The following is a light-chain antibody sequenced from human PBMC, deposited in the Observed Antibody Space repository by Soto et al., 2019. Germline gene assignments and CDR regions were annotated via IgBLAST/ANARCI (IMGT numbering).Light chain of an antibody. Sequence: DIQITQSPSSLSASVGDRVTITCRASQSISSYLNWYQQKPGKATKLLIYALIYDTASLQSGVPSRFSASGSGTYFSRTTSSLRPEEVATYDGHHSYSTPPNVGQGNKVEIK. V-gene: IGKV1-39*01. J-gene: IGKJ2*01. CDR3: HHSYSTPPN. CDR2: ALIYDTA. CDR1: QSISSY.